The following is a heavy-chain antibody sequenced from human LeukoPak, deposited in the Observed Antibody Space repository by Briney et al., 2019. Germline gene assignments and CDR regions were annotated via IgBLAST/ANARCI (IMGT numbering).Heavy chain of an antibody. Sequence: SSETLSLTCTVSGYSISSGYYWGWIRQPPGKGLEWIGSIYHSGSTYYNPSLKSRVTISVDTSNNQFSLKLSSVTVADTAVYYCARDLFGTLVSDYYYYMDVWGKGTTVTVSS. J-gene: IGHJ6*03. D-gene: IGHD3-10*01. CDR1: GYSISSGYY. CDR3: ARDLFGTLVSDYYYYMDV. V-gene: IGHV4-38-2*02. CDR2: IYHSGST.